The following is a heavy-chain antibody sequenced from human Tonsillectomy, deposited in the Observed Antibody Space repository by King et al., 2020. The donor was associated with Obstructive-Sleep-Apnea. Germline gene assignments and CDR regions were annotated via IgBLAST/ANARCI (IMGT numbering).Heavy chain of an antibody. CDR3: ARDSSAATFGGLIVD. V-gene: IGHV3-30*09. CDR2: IPYHGNSK. J-gene: IGHJ4*02. D-gene: IGHD3-16*02. CDR1: GFTFSNYA. Sequence: VQLVESGGGVVQPGRSLRLSCAASGFTFSNYAMHWVRQAPGKGLEWVAVIPYHGNSKYYADSVKGRFAISRDNSKNTLYLQMNSLRAEDTAVYYCARDSSAATFGGLIVDWGQGTLVTVSS.